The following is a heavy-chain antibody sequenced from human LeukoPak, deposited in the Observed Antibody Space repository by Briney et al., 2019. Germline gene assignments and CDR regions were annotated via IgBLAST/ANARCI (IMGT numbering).Heavy chain of an antibody. Sequence: ASVKVSCKASGYTFTGYYMHWVRQAPGQGLEWMGRINPNSGGTNYAQKFQGRVTMTRDTSISTAYMELSMLRSDDTAVYYCARGAGYYYDSSGRDAFDIWGQGTMVTVSS. D-gene: IGHD3-22*01. V-gene: IGHV1-2*06. J-gene: IGHJ3*02. CDR2: INPNSGGT. CDR1: GYTFTGYY. CDR3: ARGAGYYYDSSGRDAFDI.